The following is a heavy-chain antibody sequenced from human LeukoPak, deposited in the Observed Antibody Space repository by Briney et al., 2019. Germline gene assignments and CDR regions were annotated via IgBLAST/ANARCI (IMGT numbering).Heavy chain of an antibody. J-gene: IGHJ4*02. D-gene: IGHD3-10*01. CDR1: GFSFSNYW. CDR3: ARPGDGFDY. CDR2: VNSDGSIT. Sequence: GGSLRLSCAASGFSFSNYWMHWVRQAPGKGLVWVSRVNSDGSITTYADSVKGRFTISRDNAKNTLYLQMNSLRAEDTAVYYCARPGDGFDYWGQGTLVTVSP. V-gene: IGHV3-74*01.